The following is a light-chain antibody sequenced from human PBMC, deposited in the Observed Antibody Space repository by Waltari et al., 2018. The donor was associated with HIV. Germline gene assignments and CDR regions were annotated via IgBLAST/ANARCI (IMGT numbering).Light chain of an antibody. CDR3: QQYNGWPRT. CDR2: GAS. J-gene: IGKJ1*01. Sequence: EIVITQSPATLSVYPGERVTHSCRASQNVITNVAWYQQNPGQAPSLLIYGASTRSSGIPARFTGGGSGSDFTLTINSLQSEDCGLYYCQQYNGWPRTFGQGTKV. V-gene: IGKV3-15*01. CDR1: QNVITN.